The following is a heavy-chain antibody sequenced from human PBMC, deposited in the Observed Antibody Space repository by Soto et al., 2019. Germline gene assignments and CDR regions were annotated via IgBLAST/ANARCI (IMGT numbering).Heavy chain of an antibody. CDR3: SHNGVKGSLYYFDS. Sequence: QITLKESGPTLVKPTQTLTLTCTFSGFSLSTSGVAVSRIRQPPGKALEWLALIYWNDDKRYSPSLKNRLTITKDTSKNQVVLRMTNMDPVDTATYYCSHNGVKGSLYYFDSWGQGTLVTVSS. CDR1: GFSLSTSGVA. V-gene: IGHV2-5*01. D-gene: IGHD3-3*01. J-gene: IGHJ4*02. CDR2: IYWNDDK.